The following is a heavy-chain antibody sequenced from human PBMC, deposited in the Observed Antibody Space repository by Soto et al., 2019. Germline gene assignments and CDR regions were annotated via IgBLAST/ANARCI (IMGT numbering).Heavy chain of an antibody. V-gene: IGHV1-2*02. D-gene: IGHD3-9*01. CDR2: IKSFNGDT. CDR3: ARVVAPYYDVLTGNWFDP. CDR1: GYTFTGYY. J-gene: IGHJ5*02. Sequence: QVQLVQSGAEVQEPGASVKVSCKASGYTFTGYYMHWARQAPGQGLEWMGWIKSFNGDTNYAQKFQGRVTLTRDTSISTAYMELSRLKSDDTAVYYCARVVAPYYDVLTGNWFDPWGQGTLVTVSS.